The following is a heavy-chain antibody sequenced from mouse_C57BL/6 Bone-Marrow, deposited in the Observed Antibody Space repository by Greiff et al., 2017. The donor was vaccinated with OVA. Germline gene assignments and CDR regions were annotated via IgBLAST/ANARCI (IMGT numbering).Heavy chain of an antibody. D-gene: IGHD1-1*01. CDR2: INPNYGTT. Sequence: VQLQQSGPELVKPGASVKISCKASGYSFTDYNMNWVKQSNGKSLEWIGVINPNYGTTSYNQKFKGKATLTVDQSSSTAYMQLNSLTSEDSAVYYCARGVLLRYRGHWYFDVWGTGTTVTVSS. V-gene: IGHV1-39*01. CDR3: ARGVLLRYRGHWYFDV. J-gene: IGHJ1*03. CDR1: GYSFTDYN.